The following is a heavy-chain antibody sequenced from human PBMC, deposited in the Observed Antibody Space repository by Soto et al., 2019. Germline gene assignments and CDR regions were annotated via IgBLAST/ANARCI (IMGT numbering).Heavy chain of an antibody. Sequence: SETLSLTCAVYGGSFSGYYWSWIRQPPGKGLEWIGEINHSGSTNYNPSLKSRVTISVDTSKNQFSLKLSSVTAADTAVYYCARGEVVRGGASIAARHYYYYYGMDVWGQGTTVTVSS. V-gene: IGHV4-34*01. CDR3: ARGEVVRGGASIAARHYYYYYGMDV. J-gene: IGHJ6*02. D-gene: IGHD6-6*01. CDR2: INHSGST. CDR1: GGSFSGYY.